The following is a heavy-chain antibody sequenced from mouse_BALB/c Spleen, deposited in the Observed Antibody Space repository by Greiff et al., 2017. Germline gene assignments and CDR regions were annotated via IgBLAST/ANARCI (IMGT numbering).Heavy chain of an antibody. D-gene: IGHD2-10*02. CDR1: GFSLTSYG. V-gene: IGHV2-9*02. Sequence: VKLQESGPGLVAPSQSLSITCTVSGFSLTSYGVHWVRQPPGKRLEWLGVIWAGGSTNYNSALMSRLSISKDNSKSQVFLKMNSLQTDDTAMYYCARAQYGNYYYAMDYWGQGTSVTVSS. J-gene: IGHJ4*01. CDR3: ARAQYGNYYYAMDY. CDR2: IWAGGST.